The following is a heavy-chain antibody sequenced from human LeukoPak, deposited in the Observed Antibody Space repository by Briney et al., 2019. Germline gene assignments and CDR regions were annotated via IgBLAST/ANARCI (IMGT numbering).Heavy chain of an antibody. V-gene: IGHV4-4*07. Sequence: SETLSLTCTVSGGSISSYYWSWIRQPAGKGLEWIGRIYTSGSTNYNPSLKSRVTMSVDTSKNQFSLKLSSVTAADTAVYYCARVSPSIAAADNWFDPWDQGTLVTVSS. CDR1: GGSISSYY. CDR2: IYTSGST. D-gene: IGHD6-13*01. CDR3: ARVSPSIAAADNWFDP. J-gene: IGHJ5*02.